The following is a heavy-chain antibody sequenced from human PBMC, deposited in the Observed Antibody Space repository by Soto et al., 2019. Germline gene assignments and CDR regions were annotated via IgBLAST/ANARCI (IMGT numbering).Heavy chain of an antibody. CDR3: ARDQITIFGVVPNWFDP. CDR2: INAGNGNT. V-gene: IGHV1-3*01. D-gene: IGHD3-3*01. CDR1: GYTFTGYA. J-gene: IGHJ5*02. Sequence: ASVKVSCKASGYTFTGYAMHWVRQAPGQRLEWMGWINAGNGNTKYSQKFQGRVTITRDTSASTAYMELSSLRSEDTAVYYCARDQITIFGVVPNWFDPWGQGTLVTVSS.